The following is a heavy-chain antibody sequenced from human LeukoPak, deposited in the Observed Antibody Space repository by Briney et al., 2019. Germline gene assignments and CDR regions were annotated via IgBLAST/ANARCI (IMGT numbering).Heavy chain of an antibody. J-gene: IGHJ1*01. Sequence: GGSLRLSCAAPGFTFSSYEMNWVRQAPGKGLEWVSYIRRSGSTIYYADSVKGRFTISRDNDKNSLYLQMNSLRVEDTAVYYCASGYELVCWGQGTIVSVRS. CDR1: GFTFSSYE. CDR2: IRRSGSTI. D-gene: IGHD5-12*01. V-gene: IGHV3-48*03. CDR3: ASGYELVC.